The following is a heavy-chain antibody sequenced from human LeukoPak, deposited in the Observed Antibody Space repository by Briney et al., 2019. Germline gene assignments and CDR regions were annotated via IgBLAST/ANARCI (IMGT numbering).Heavy chain of an antibody. D-gene: IGHD6-19*01. Sequence: GGSLRLSCAATGFTFSSHFMHWVRQVPGKGLLWVSRIDRGGTATDYADSVKGRFTVSRDNAKNTLYLQMNSLRAEDTAVYYCARDLAGAPFRNFDLWGREPWSPSP. J-gene: IGHJ4*02. CDR1: GFTFSSHF. CDR2: IDRGGTAT. CDR3: ARDLAGAPFRNFDL. V-gene: IGHV3-74*01.